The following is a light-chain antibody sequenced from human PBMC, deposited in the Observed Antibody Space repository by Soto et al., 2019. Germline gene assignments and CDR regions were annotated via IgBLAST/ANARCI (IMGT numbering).Light chain of an antibody. Sequence: DIQMTQSPSTLSASVGDRVTITCRASQSISTWLAWYQQKPGKAPKLLIYRATRLENGVPSRFSGSGSGTEFTLTISCLQPDEFATYYCQQYDTNSQTFGQGTKLEIK. CDR1: QSISTW. J-gene: IGKJ2*01. CDR2: RAT. CDR3: QQYDTNSQT. V-gene: IGKV1-5*03.